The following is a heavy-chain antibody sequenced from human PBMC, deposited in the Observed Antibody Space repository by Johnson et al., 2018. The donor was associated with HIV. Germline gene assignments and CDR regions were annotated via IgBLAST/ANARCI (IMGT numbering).Heavy chain of an antibody. D-gene: IGHD2-15*01. J-gene: IGHJ3*02. CDR3: AREGGEAAPGDFDI. CDR2: IKQDGSEK. Sequence: VQLVESGGGLVKPGGSLKLSCAASGFTFSSYWMSWVRQAPGKGLEWVANIKQDGSEKYYVDSVKGRFIISSDNAKNSLYLQMNSLRAEDTAVYSCAREGGEAAPGDFDIWGKGTMVTVSS. V-gene: IGHV3-7*03. CDR1: GFTFSSYW.